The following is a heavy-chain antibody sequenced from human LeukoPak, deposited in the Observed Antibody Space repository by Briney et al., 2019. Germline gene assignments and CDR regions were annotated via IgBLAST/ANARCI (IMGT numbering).Heavy chain of an antibody. Sequence: GGSLRLSCAAPGFTFSSYEMNWVRQAPGKGLEWVSYISSSSSYPYSADSVKGRFTISRDNAKNSLYLQMNSLRAEDTAVYYCARGPPPHDQRYYYYYMDVWGKGTTVTVSS. CDR2: ISSSSSYP. CDR3: ARGPPPHDQRYYYYYMDV. J-gene: IGHJ6*03. CDR1: GFTFSSYE. V-gene: IGHV3-21*05.